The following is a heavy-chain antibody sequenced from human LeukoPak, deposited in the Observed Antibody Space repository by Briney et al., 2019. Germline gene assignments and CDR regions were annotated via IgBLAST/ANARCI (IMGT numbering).Heavy chain of an antibody. CDR1: GDSIRSGSYN. Sequence: SETLSLTCTVSGDSIRSGSYNWGWIPQPPGKGLVWIGSIYYSGNAFYNPSLKSRVTISVDSSKNQFSLKLNFVTAADTAVYYCARGAPVHNAFDIWGQGTMVTVS. CDR3: ARGAPVHNAFDI. CDR2: IYYSGNA. D-gene: IGHD1-26*01. J-gene: IGHJ3*02. V-gene: IGHV4-39*01.